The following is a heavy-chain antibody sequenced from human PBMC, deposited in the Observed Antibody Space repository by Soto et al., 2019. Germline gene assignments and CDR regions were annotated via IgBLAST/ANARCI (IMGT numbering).Heavy chain of an antibody. CDR1: GGSISSSSYY. V-gene: IGHV4-39*01. J-gene: IGHJ4*02. Sequence: SETLSLTCTVSGGSISSSSYYWGWIRQPPGKGLEWIGSIYYSGSTYYNPSLKSRVTISVDTSKNQFSLKLSSVTAADTAVYYCARADCSSTSCYFIGPYYFDYWGQGTLVTVSS. CDR3: ARADCSSTSCYFIGPYYFDY. CDR2: IYYSGST. D-gene: IGHD2-2*01.